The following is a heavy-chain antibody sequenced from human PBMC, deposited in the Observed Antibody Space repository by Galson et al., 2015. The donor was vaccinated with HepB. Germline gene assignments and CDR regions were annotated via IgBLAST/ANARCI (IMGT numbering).Heavy chain of an antibody. D-gene: IGHD4/OR15-4a*01. J-gene: IGHJ4*02. CDR1: GFTFSSYG. CDR3: AKEGGANDLGYGEYFDY. Sequence: SLRLSCAASGFTFSSYGMHWVRQAPGKGLEWVAVISYDGSNKYYADSVKGRFTISRDNSKHTLYLQMNSLRAEDTAVYYCAKEGGANDLGYGEYFDYWGQGTLVTVSS. CDR2: ISYDGSNK. V-gene: IGHV3-30*18.